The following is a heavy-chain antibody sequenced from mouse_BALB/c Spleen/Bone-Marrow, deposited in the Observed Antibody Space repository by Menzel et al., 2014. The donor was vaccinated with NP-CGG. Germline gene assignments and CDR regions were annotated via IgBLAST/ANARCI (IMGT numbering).Heavy chain of an antibody. CDR1: GYIFTSYT. Sequence: VKLQQSAAELARPGASVKLSCKASGYIFTSYTIQWIRQRPGQGLEWIGYINPSIGYTACNQKLKDKTTLTAYTSSSTTYMQLISPTSEDSAAYYCAREGTYYAYFDYWGPGTTLTVSS. V-gene: IGHV1-4*02. CDR2: INPSIGYT. J-gene: IGHJ2*01. D-gene: IGHD1-1*01. CDR3: AREGTYYAYFDY.